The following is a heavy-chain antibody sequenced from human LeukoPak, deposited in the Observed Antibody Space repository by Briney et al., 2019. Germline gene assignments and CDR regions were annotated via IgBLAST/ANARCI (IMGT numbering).Heavy chain of an antibody. CDR1: GFTFSDFA. D-gene: IGHD3/OR15-3a*01. CDR3: ARDGDFWTLNYFGDN. CDR2: ITGSGETK. Sequence: PGGSLRLSCAVSGFTFSDFAMSWVRRAPGKGLEWVSAITGSGETKYYADSVKGRFTMSRDNFKNTLYLHMNSLRAEDTAVYYCARDGDFWTLNYFGDNWGQGTLVTVSS. J-gene: IGHJ4*02. V-gene: IGHV3-23*01.